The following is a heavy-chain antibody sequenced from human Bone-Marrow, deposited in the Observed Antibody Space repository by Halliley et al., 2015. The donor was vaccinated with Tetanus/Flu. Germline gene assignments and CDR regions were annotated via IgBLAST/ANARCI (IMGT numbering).Heavy chain of an antibody. CDR2: VHSGGAT. V-gene: IGHV3-53*01. J-gene: IGHJ6*02. Sequence: VHSGGATFYADPVGGRFPISRDNSKNSLYLQMNSLRVDDTAMYYCARDYGSDRTGYYGLDVWGQGATVTVSS. CDR3: ARDYGSDRTGYYGLDV. D-gene: IGHD3-10*01.